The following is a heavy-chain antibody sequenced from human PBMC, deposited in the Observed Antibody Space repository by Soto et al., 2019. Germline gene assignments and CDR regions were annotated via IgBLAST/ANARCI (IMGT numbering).Heavy chain of an antibody. CDR2: IYYSGST. CDR3: ASWDWNSDRNWFDP. J-gene: IGHJ5*02. Sequence: SETLSLTCTVSGGSISSGDYYWSWIRQPPGKGLEWIGYIYYSGSTYYNPSLKSRVTISVDTSKNQFSLKLSSVTAADTAVYYCASWDWNSDRNWFDPWGQGTLVTVSS. V-gene: IGHV4-30-4*01. D-gene: IGHD1-7*01. CDR1: GGSISSGDYY.